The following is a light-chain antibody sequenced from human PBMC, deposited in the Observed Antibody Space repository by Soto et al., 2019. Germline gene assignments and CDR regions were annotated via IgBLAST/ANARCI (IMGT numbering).Light chain of an antibody. CDR3: QQYGSSPGT. CDR2: GAS. CDR1: QSVSSSY. J-gene: IGKJ1*01. Sequence: EIVLTQSPGTLSLSPGERATLSCRASQSVSSSYLAWYQQKPGQAPRLLIYGASSSATGIPDRCSGSGSGTAFTLTISRLEPEDLAVYYCQQYGSSPGTFGQGTKVEIK. V-gene: IGKV3-20*01.